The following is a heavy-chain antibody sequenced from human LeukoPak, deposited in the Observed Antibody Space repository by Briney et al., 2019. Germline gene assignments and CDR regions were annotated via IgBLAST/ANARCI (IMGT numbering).Heavy chain of an antibody. D-gene: IGHD1-26*01. CDR2: INSDGSST. Sequence: GGSLRLSCAASAFSVSGNYMSWVRQAPGKGLVWVSRINSDGSSTSYADSVKGRFTISRDNAKNTLFLQMNSLRAEDTAVYYCAAVVGSGSYYDYWGQGALVTVSS. J-gene: IGHJ4*02. CDR1: AFSVSGNY. V-gene: IGHV3-74*01. CDR3: AAVVGSGSYYDY.